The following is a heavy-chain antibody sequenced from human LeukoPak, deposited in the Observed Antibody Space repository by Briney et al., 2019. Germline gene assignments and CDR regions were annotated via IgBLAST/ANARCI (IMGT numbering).Heavy chain of an antibody. CDR3: ARRWIQLWLSAFDI. J-gene: IGHJ3*02. Sequence: PSGTLSLTCAVSGGSISSSNWWSWVRQPPGKGLEWIGEIYHSGTTNYNPSLKSRVTISVDKSKNQFSLKLSSVTAADTAVYYCARRWIQLWLSAFDIWGQGTMVTVSS. CDR1: GGSISSSNW. D-gene: IGHD5-18*01. V-gene: IGHV4-4*02. CDR2: IYHSGTT.